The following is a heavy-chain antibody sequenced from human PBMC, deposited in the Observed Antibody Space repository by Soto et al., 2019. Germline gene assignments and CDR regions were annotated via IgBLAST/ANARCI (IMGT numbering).Heavy chain of an antibody. Sequence: QITLKESGPTLVKPTQPLTLTCTFSGFSLSTSGVGVGWIRQPPGKALEGLVIIYWDDDKRYSPSLRSRLTISKDTSKNQVVLIMTNVDPEDTATYFCAHRRIVVSQWNYGDFDYWGQGILVTVSS. D-gene: IGHD2-15*01. CDR1: GFSLSTSGVG. J-gene: IGHJ4*02. CDR2: IYWDDDK. V-gene: IGHV2-5*02. CDR3: AHRRIVVSQWNYGDFDY.